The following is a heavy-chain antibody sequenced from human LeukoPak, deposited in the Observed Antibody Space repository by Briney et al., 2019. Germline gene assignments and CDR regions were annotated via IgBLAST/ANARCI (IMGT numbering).Heavy chain of an antibody. V-gene: IGHV1-8*01. CDR1: GYTFTSYD. CDR3: ARDYYDSSGVDY. Sequence: ASVKVSCKASGYTFTSYDINWVRQATGQGLEWMGWMSPNSGNTGYAQKFQGRVTMTRNTSISTAYMELSSLRSDDTAVYYCARDYYDSSGVDYWGQGTLVTVSS. D-gene: IGHD3-22*01. J-gene: IGHJ4*02. CDR2: MSPNSGNT.